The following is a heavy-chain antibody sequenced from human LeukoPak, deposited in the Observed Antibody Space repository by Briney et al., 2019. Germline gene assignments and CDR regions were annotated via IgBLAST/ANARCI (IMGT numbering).Heavy chain of an antibody. CDR1: GYTFTGYY. D-gene: IGHD3-9*01. CDR2: INPNSGGT. Sequence: GASVKVSCKASGYTFTGYYMHWVRQAPGQGLEWMGWINPNSGGTNYAQKFQGRVTMTRDMSISTAYMELSRLRSDDTAAYYCARAVLRYFDWLSPNDYWGQGTLVTVSS. CDR3: ARAVLRYFDWLSPNDY. V-gene: IGHV1-2*02. J-gene: IGHJ4*02.